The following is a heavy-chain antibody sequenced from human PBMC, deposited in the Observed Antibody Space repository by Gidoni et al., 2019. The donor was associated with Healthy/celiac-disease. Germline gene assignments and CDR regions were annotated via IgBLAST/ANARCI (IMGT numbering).Heavy chain of an antibody. J-gene: IGHJ4*02. Sequence: GSISSYYWSWIRQPPGKGLEWIGYIYYSGSTNYNPSLKSRVTISVDTSKNQFSLKLSSVTAADTAVYYCARHPSLEMATIGFDYWGQGTLVTVSS. D-gene: IGHD5-12*01. CDR1: GSISSYY. V-gene: IGHV4-59*08. CDR2: IYYSGST. CDR3: ARHPSLEMATIGFDY.